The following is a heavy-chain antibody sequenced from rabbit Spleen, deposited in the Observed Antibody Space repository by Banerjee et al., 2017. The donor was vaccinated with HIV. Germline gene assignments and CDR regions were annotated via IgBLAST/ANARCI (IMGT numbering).Heavy chain of an antibody. CDR3: ARDLTGVIGWNFGW. CDR2: IYVGSGGS. Sequence: QEQLVESGGGLVQPTGSLTLTCKASGFDLSSYYYMCWVRQAPGKGLEWIACIYVGSGGSYYANWVNGRFTISKTSSTTVTLQMTSLTAADTATYFCARDLTGVIGWNFGWWGPGTLVTVS. J-gene: IGHJ4*01. CDR1: GFDLSSYYY. V-gene: IGHV1S45*01. D-gene: IGHD1-1*01.